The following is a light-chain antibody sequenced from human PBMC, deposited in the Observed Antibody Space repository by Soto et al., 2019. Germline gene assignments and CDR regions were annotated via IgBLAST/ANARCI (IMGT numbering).Light chain of an antibody. CDR2: EVT. CDR1: SSDVGGYDY. V-gene: IGLV2-8*01. J-gene: IGLJ1*01. Sequence: QSVLTQPPSASGSPGQSVTISCTGTSSDVGGYDYVSWYQQHPGKAPKLMIYEVTIRPSGVSDRFSGSKSGNTASLTISGLQADDEADYHCCSYAATYFYVFGTGTKLTVL. CDR3: CSYAATYFYV.